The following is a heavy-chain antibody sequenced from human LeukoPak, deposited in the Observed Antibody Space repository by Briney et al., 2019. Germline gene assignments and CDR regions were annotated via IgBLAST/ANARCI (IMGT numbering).Heavy chain of an antibody. V-gene: IGHV3-7*01. J-gene: IGHJ4*02. CDR3: ARSGKIYFDWLLDY. Sequence: GGSLRLSCAASGFTFSSYWMSWVRQAPGKGLEWVANIKQDGSEKYYVDSVKGRFTISRDNAKNSLYLQMNSLRAEDTAVYYCARSGKIYFDWLLDYWGQGTLVTVSS. D-gene: IGHD3-9*01. CDR2: IKQDGSEK. CDR1: GFTFSSYW.